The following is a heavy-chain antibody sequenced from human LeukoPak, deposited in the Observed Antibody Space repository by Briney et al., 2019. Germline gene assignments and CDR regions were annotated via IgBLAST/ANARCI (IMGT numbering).Heavy chain of an antibody. D-gene: IGHD2-2*01. J-gene: IGHJ6*03. CDR1: GFTFSSYA. V-gene: IGHV3-23*01. Sequence: PGGSLRLSCAVSGFTFSSYAMSWVRQAPGRGLEWVSSISGSGDSTSYADSVKGRFTVSRDNAKNTLHLQMNSLRAEDTAVYYCARPVVPAAMGGYYYYYYMDVWGKGTTVTVSS. CDR3: ARPVVPAAMGGYYYYYYMDV. CDR2: ISGSGDST.